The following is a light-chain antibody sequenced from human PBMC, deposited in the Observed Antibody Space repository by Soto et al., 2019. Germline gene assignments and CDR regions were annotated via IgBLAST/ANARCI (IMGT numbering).Light chain of an antibody. CDR1: QSVSSSY. V-gene: IGKV3-20*01. Sequence: EIVLTQSPGTLSLAPGERATLSCTASQSVSSSYLAWYQQKPGQDPRLLIYGASSRATGIPDRFSCSGSGTDFTLTISSLETEDFAVYYCQQYGSSPWTFGQGTKVEIK. J-gene: IGKJ1*01. CDR2: GAS. CDR3: QQYGSSPWT.